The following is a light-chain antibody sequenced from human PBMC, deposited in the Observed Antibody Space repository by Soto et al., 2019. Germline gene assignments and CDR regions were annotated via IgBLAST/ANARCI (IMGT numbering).Light chain of an antibody. CDR3: QQYNSYFPYT. CDR2: GAS. J-gene: IGKJ2*01. CDR1: QSIRTY. V-gene: IGKV1-5*01. Sequence: DIQITPSPATLSSSVRARLTLTCPASQSIRTYLPWYQQKAGKDPKLLIYGASNLESGVPSRFSGSGSGTEFTLTISSLQPDDFATYYCQQYNSYFPYTFGQGT.